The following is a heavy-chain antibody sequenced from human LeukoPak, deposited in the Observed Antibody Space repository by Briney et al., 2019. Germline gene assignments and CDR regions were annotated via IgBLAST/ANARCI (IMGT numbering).Heavy chain of an antibody. CDR3: ARDLLASSWYVPSYYYMDV. V-gene: IGHV3-7*01. CDR2: IKQDGSEK. J-gene: IGHJ6*03. Sequence: GGSLRLSCAASGFTFSNYWMSWVRQAPGKGLEWVANIKQDGSEKYYVDSVKGRFTISRDNAKNSLYLQMNSLRAEDTAVYYYARDLLASSWYVPSYYYMDVWGKGTTVTISS. D-gene: IGHD6-13*01. CDR1: GFTFSNYW.